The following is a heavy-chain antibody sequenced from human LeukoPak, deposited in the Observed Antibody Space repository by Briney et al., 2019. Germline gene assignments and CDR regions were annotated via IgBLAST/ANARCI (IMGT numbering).Heavy chain of an antibody. CDR1: GYTFTSYG. CDR3: AIVIAVAGTRAFDV. CDR2: INPNSGGT. V-gene: IGHV1-2*02. D-gene: IGHD6-19*01. J-gene: IGHJ3*01. Sequence: ASVKVSCKASGYTFTSYGISWVRQAPGQGLEWMGWINPNSGGTNYAQKFQGRVTMTRDTSISTAYMELSRLRSDDTAVYYCAIVIAVAGTRAFDVWGQGTTVTVSS.